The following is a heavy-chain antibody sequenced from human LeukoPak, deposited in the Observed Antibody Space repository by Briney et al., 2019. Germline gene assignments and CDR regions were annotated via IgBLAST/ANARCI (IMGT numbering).Heavy chain of an antibody. Sequence: GGSLRLSCAASGFTFDDYGMSWVRQAPGEGLEWVSGINWNGGSTGYADSVKGRFTISRDNAKNSLYLQMNSLRAEDTALYHCARGGYYYDRSGYGPFDYWGQGTLVTVSS. V-gene: IGHV3-20*01. D-gene: IGHD3-22*01. CDR2: INWNGGST. J-gene: IGHJ4*02. CDR3: ARGGYYYDRSGYGPFDY. CDR1: GFTFDDYG.